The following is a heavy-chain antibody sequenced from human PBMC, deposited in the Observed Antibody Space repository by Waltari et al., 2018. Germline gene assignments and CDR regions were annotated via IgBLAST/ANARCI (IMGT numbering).Heavy chain of an antibody. D-gene: IGHD3-16*02. J-gene: IGHJ4*02. CDR3: ARDQGRLHLGELSFRPGY. Sequence: QVQLFPSVAEVKKPGASVKVSCKASGYTFTFYYMHWVRQAPGQGLEWMGRINPNSGGTNYAQKFQGRVTMTRDTSISTAYRELSRLRSDDTAVYYCARDQGRLHLGELSFRPGYWGQGTLVTVSS. CDR2: INPNSGGT. CDR1: GYTFTFYY. V-gene: IGHV1-2*06.